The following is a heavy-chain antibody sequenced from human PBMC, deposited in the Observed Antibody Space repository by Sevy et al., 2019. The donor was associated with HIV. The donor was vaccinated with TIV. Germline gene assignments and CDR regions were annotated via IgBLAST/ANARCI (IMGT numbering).Heavy chain of an antibody. CDR3: AGGARGTLPSYYYYGMDV. V-gene: IGHV5-51*01. Sequence: GESLKISCKGSGYSFSDYWIVWVRQMPGKGLEWMGIIYPGDSDSRYSPSFQGQVTISADKSISTAYLQWSSLRASDTAMYYCAGGARGTLPSYYYYGMDVWGQGTTVTVSS. CDR2: IYPGDSDS. J-gene: IGHJ6*02. CDR1: GYSFSDYW.